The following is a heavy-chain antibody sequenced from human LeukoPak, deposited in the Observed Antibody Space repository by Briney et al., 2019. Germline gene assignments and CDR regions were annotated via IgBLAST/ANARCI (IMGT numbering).Heavy chain of an antibody. CDR2: IYHSGST. CDR3: ARANDYGDPLPRYMDV. CDR1: GGSISSRNW. J-gene: IGHJ6*03. D-gene: IGHD4-17*01. Sequence: SGTLSLTCAVSGGSISSRNWWSCVRQPPGKGLEWIGEIYHSGSTNYNPSLKSRVTISVDKSKNQFSLKLSSVTAADTAVYYCARANDYGDPLPRYMDVWGKGATVTVSS. V-gene: IGHV4-4*02.